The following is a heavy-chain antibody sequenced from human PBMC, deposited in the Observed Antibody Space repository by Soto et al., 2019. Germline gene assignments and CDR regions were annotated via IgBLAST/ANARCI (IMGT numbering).Heavy chain of an antibody. V-gene: IGHV1-69*13. CDR1: GGTFSSYA. D-gene: IGHD2-2*01. Sequence: GASVKVSCKASGGTFSSYAISWVRQAPGQGLEWMGGIIPIFGTANYAQKFQGRVTITADESTSTAYMELSSLRSEDTAVYYCARDCSSTSCWSPWFDPWGQGTLVTVSS. J-gene: IGHJ5*02. CDR2: IIPIFGTA. CDR3: ARDCSSTSCWSPWFDP.